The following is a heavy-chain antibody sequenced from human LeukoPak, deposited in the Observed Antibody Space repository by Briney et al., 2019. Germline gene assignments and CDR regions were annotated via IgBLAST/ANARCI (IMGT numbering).Heavy chain of an antibody. D-gene: IGHD3-10*01. CDR1: GFTFSSYA. CDR2: ISYDGSNK. CDR3: AKDLKVWLLWFGDGMDV. J-gene: IGHJ6*02. Sequence: GRSLRLSCAASGFTFSSYAMHWVRQAPGKGLEWVAVISYDGSNKYYADSVKGRFTISRDNSKNTLYLQMNSLRAEDTAVYYCAKDLKVWLLWFGDGMDVWGQGTTVTVSS. V-gene: IGHV3-30-3*01.